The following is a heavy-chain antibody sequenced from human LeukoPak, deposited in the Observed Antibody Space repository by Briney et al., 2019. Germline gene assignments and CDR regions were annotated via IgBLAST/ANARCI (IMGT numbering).Heavy chain of an antibody. J-gene: IGHJ4*02. D-gene: IGHD3-10*01. Sequence: GGSLRLSCAASGFTFSSYAMSWVRQPPGKGLEWVSAISGSGGSTYYADSVKGRFTISRDNSKNTLYLQMNSLRAEDTAVYYCAKQRIVDYYGSGSYYNAYYFDYWGQGTLVTVSS. CDR1: GFTFSSYA. V-gene: IGHV3-23*01. CDR3: AKQRIVDYYGSGSYYNAYYFDY. CDR2: ISGSGGST.